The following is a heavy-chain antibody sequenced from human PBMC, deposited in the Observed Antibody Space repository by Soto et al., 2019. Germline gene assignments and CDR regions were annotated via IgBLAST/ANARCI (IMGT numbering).Heavy chain of an antibody. CDR1: GGSISSGGYY. D-gene: IGHD6-19*01. V-gene: IGHV4-31*03. Sequence: QVQLQESGPGLVKPSQTLSLTCTVSGGSISSGGYYWSWIRQRPGKGLEWMGHIYPSGRTYDNPSLRSRLTISVDTSKNQFSLKLSSVTAADTAVYYCARANPGQWLVNYWGQGTLVTVSS. CDR2: IYPSGRT. J-gene: IGHJ4*02. CDR3: ARANPGQWLVNY.